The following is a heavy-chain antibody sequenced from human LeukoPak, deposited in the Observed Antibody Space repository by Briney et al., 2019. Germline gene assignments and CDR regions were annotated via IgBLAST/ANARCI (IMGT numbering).Heavy chain of an antibody. CDR2: INHRGST. CDR3: ARARPGDIVVVPAAIGMDV. J-gene: IGHJ6*04. CDR1: GGSFSGYY. D-gene: IGHD2-2*01. V-gene: IGHV4-34*01. Sequence: SETLSLTCAVYGGSFSGYYWSWIRQPPGKGLEWIGEINHRGSTNYNPSLKSRVTISVDTSKNQFSLKLSSVTAADTAVYYCARARPGDIVVVPAAIGMDVWGKGTTVTVSS.